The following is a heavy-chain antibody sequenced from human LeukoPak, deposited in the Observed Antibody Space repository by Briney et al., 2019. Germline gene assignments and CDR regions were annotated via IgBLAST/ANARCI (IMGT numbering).Heavy chain of an antibody. Sequence: GGSLRLSCAASGFTFSSYAMSWVRQAPGKGLEWVSAISGSGGSTYYADSVKGRFTISRDNSKNTLYLQMNSLRAEDPAVYYCATPRIGSLYYFDYWGQGTLVTVSS. CDR3: ATPRIGSLYYFDY. CDR1: GFTFSSYA. J-gene: IGHJ4*02. V-gene: IGHV3-23*01. D-gene: IGHD1-26*01. CDR2: ISGSGGST.